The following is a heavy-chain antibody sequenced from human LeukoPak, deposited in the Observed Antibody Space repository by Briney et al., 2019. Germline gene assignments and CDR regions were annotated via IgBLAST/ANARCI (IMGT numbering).Heavy chain of an antibody. CDR3: ARDLVATIVAPDAFDI. D-gene: IGHD5-12*01. J-gene: IGHJ3*02. CDR2: IIPIFGTA. Sequence: ASVKVSCKASGGTFSSYAISWVRQAPGQGLEWMGRIIPIFGTANYAQKFQGRVTITTDESTSTAYMELSSLRSGDTAVYYCARDLVATIVAPDAFDIWGQGTMVTVSS. CDR1: GGTFSSYA. V-gene: IGHV1-69*05.